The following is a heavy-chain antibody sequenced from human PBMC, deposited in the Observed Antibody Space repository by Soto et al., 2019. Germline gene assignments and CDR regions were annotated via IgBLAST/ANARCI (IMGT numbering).Heavy chain of an antibody. J-gene: IGHJ4*02. V-gene: IGHV4-4*02. D-gene: IGHD2-2*01. CDR2: IYHSGST. Sequence: SETLSLTCAVSGGSISSSNWWSWVRQPPGKGLAWIGEIYHSGSTNYNPSLKSRVTISVDKSKNQFSLKLSSVTAADTAVYYCASFEYCSSNRCLDYWGQGTLVTVSS. CDR1: GGSISSSNW. CDR3: ASFEYCSSNRCLDY.